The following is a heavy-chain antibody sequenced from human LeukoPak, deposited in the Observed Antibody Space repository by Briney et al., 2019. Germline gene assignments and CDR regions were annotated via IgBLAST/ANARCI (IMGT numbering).Heavy chain of an antibody. J-gene: IGHJ3*02. D-gene: IGHD3-10*01. Sequence: SVKVSCKASGYTFTSYDINWVRQATGQGLEWMGGIIPIFGTANYAQKFQGRVTITADKSTSTAYMELSSLRSEDTAVYYCAREVYYYGSGGHAFDIWGQGTMVTVSS. CDR1: GYTFTSYD. CDR3: AREVYYYGSGGHAFDI. CDR2: IIPIFGTA. V-gene: IGHV1-69*06.